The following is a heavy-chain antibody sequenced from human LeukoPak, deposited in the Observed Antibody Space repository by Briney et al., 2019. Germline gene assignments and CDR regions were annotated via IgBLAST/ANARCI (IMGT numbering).Heavy chain of an antibody. V-gene: IGHV3-21*01. CDR2: ISSSSYI. J-gene: IGHJ4*02. Sequence: GGSLRFSCAASGFTFSSYSMNWVRQAPGKGLEWVSSISSSSYIYYADSVKGRFTISRDNAKNSLYLQMNSLRAEDTAVYYCARDPSGSYSYWGQGTLVTVSS. CDR3: ARDPSGSYSY. D-gene: IGHD1-26*01. CDR1: GFTFSSYS.